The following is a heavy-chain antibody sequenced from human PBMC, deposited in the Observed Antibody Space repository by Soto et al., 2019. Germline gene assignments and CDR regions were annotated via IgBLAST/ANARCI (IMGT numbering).Heavy chain of an antibody. D-gene: IGHD2-21*01. Sequence: QVQLVQSGAEVKKPGASVKVSCKTSGYTFTYYDIAWLRQAPGQGLEWMGWISVYNGHTNYAQNLQGRIIITTDTSTSTAYMDLMSLRTDDTAVYFCARGDAVVVPARFDPWGQGTLVTVSS. CDR2: ISVYNGHT. V-gene: IGHV1-18*01. CDR3: ARGDAVVVPARFDP. J-gene: IGHJ5*02. CDR1: GYTFTYYD.